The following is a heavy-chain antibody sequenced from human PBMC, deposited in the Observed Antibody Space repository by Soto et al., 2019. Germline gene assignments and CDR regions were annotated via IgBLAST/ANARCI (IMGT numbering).Heavy chain of an antibody. CDR3: AKGRRVRFLGMRFGP. CDR1: GFTFSSYA. V-gene: IGHV3-23*01. Sequence: GGSLRLSCAASGFTFSSYAMSWVRQAPGKVLEWVSAISGSGGSTYYADSVKGRFTISRDNSKNTLYLQMNSLRAEDTAVYYCAKGRRVRFLGMRFGPWGPGXLVTVSS. J-gene: IGHJ5*02. D-gene: IGHD3-10*01. CDR2: ISGSGGST.